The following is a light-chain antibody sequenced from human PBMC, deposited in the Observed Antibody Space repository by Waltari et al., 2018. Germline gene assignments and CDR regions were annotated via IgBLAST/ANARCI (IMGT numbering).Light chain of an antibody. CDR1: QGIGNN. V-gene: IGKV1-16*01. CDR2: RAS. CDR3: QQAYSYPLT. Sequence: DIQMTQSPSSLSAPVGETITITCQASQGIGNNLNWYQQKPGKAPKLLIYRASTLQSGIPSRFSGSGSGTGFTLTISSLQPEDFATYYCQQAYSYPLTFGGGTKVEIK. J-gene: IGKJ4*01.